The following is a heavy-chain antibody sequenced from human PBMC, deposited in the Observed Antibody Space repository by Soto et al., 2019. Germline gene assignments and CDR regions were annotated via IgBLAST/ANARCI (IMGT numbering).Heavy chain of an antibody. Sequence: SETLSLTCAVYGGSFSGYYWSWIRQPPGKGLEWIGEINHSGSTNYNPSLKSRVTISVDTSKNQFSLKLSSVTAADTAVYYCARSFSGYSPSLKYWGQGTLVTVSS. CDR1: GGSFSGYY. J-gene: IGHJ4*02. D-gene: IGHD3-22*01. V-gene: IGHV4-34*01. CDR3: ARSFSGYSPSLKY. CDR2: INHSGST.